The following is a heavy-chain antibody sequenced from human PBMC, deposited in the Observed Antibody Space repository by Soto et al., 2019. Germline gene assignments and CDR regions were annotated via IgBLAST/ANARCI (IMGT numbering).Heavy chain of an antibody. CDR3: ARDFGDSSGYFDY. J-gene: IGHJ4*02. CDR2: IIPVLGIA. V-gene: IGHV1-69*08. Sequence: QVQLVQSGAEVKKPGSSVKVSCKASGGTFSSYTLSWVRQAPGQGLEWMGRIIPVLGIANYAQKFQGRVTITADKPTSTAYMELSSLRSEDTVVYYCARDFGDSSGYFDYWGQGTLVNVSS. D-gene: IGHD3-22*01. CDR1: GGTFSSYT.